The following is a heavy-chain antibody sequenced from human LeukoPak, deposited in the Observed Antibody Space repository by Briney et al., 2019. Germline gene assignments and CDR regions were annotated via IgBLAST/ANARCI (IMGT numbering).Heavy chain of an antibody. CDR1: GYTLTSYA. V-gene: IGHV1-3*01. CDR2: INAGNGNT. J-gene: IGHJ4*02. CDR3: ARPYYYGWYYFDY. Sequence: ASVKVSCKASGYTLTSYAMHWVRQAPGQRLEWMGWINAGNGNTKYSQKFQGRVTITRDTSASTAYMELSSLRSEDTAVYYCARPYYYGWYYFDYWGQGTLVTVSS. D-gene: IGHD3-10*01.